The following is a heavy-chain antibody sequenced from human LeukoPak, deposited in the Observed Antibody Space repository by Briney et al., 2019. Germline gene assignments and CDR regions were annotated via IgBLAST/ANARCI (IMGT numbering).Heavy chain of an antibody. CDR2: ISISSANT. J-gene: IGHJ4*02. CDR3: AKELGSCCYFDC. D-gene: IGHD2-15*01. Sequence: GGSLRLSCAASGFTFNAYGMTWVRQAPGKGLEWVSSISISSANTYYADSVKGRFTISRDNSKNSLYLQMNSLTAEDTALYYCAKELGSCCYFDCWGQGTLVTVSS. CDR1: GFTFNAYG. V-gene: IGHV3-23*01.